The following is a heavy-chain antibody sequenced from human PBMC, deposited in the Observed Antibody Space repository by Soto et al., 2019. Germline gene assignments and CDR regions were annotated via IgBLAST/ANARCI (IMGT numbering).Heavy chain of an antibody. Sequence: PSETLSLTCTVSGGSIRGYSWSWIRQPPGKGLEWIGYVYYSGGTNYSPSFKDRVTISVDTTENQFSLKVNSVTAADTAVYYCVREETPVSPHYFYYGLDAWGQGTTVTVSS. D-gene: IGHD4-17*01. J-gene: IGHJ6*02. CDR1: GGSIRGYS. CDR2: VYYSGGT. V-gene: IGHV4-59*01. CDR3: VREETPVSPHYFYYGLDA.